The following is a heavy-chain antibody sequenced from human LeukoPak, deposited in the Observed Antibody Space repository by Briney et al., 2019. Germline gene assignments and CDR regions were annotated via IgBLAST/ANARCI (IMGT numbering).Heavy chain of an antibody. J-gene: IGHJ4*02. CDR2: IYYSGST. V-gene: IGHV4-30-4*01. CDR1: GGSICSGDYY. Sequence: SETLSLTCTVSGGSICSGDYYWSWIRQPPGKGLEWIGYIYYSGSTYYNPSLKSRVTISVDTSKNQFSLKLSSVTAADTAVYYCARGSVVPAAIFDYWGQGTLVTVSS. CDR3: ARGSVVPAAIFDY. D-gene: IGHD2-2*01.